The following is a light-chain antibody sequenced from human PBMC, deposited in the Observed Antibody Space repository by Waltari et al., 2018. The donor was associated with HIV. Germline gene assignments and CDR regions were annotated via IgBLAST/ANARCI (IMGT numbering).Light chain of an antibody. V-gene: IGLV2-14*03. CDR3: SSYTSSSTWV. Sequence: QSALTQPASLSGSPGQSITISCTGTSTDVGGYKYVSWYQQHPGKAPKLMIYDVTNRPSGVSNRFSDSWSGNTASLTISGLQLEDEADYYCSSYTSSSTWVFGGGTKLTVL. CDR1: STDVGGYKY. CDR2: DVT. J-gene: IGLJ3*02.